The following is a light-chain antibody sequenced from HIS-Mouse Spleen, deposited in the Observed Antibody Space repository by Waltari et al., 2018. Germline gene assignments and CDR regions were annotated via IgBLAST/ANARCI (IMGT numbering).Light chain of an antibody. Sequence: QSVLTQPPSASGTPGQRVTISCSGSSSTIGSNTVNWYQQLPGTAPKLLIYSNKLRPSGVPDRVSGSKSGTSASLAISGLQSEDEADYYCAAWGDSLNGWVFGGGTKLTVL. CDR2: SNK. CDR1: SSTIGSNT. J-gene: IGLJ3*02. V-gene: IGLV1-44*01. CDR3: AAWGDSLNGWV.